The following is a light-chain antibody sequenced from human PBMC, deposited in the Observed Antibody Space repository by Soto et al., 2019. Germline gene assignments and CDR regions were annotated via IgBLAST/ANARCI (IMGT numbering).Light chain of an antibody. J-gene: IGKJ2*01. CDR1: QGISSH. Sequence: DIQLTQSPSFLSASVGDRVTITCRASQGISSHLAWYQQIPGKGPKLLIYAASTLQSGVPSRFSGSGSGTEFTLAISSLQPGDFATYYCQQVNGYPHTFGQGTKLEIK. V-gene: IGKV1-9*01. CDR2: AAS. CDR3: QQVNGYPHT.